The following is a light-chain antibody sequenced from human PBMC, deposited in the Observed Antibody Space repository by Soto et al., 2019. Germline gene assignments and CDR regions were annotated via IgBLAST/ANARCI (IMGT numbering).Light chain of an antibody. CDR2: EVS. CDR1: SSDVGGYDY. V-gene: IGLV2-14*01. J-gene: IGLJ1*01. Sequence: QSVLTQPASVSGSPGQSITISCTGTSSDVGGYDYVSWYQHHPGIAPKLTIYEVSNRPSGVSNRFSGSKSGNTASLTISGLQAEDEAEYYCSSYTSSSTDVFGTGTKVTVL. CDR3: SSYTSSSTDV.